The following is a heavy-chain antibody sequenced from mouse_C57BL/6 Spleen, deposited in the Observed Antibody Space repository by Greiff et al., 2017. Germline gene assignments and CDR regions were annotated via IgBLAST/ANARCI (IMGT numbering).Heavy chain of an antibody. J-gene: IGHJ4*01. CDR3: TRSLLGDD. D-gene: IGHD2-10*01. V-gene: IGHV1-15*01. Sequence: VQLQQSGAELVRPGASVTLSCKASGYTFTDYEMHWVKQTPVHGLGWIGAIDPETGGTAYNQKFKGKAILTADKSSSTAYMEHRSLTSEDSSVYYCTRSLLGDDWGQGASVTVSS. CDR2: IDPETGGT. CDR1: GYTFTDYE.